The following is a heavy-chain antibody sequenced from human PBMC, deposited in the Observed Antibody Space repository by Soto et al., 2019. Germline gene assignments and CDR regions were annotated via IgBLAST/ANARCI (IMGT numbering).Heavy chain of an antibody. D-gene: IGHD2-15*01. J-gene: IGHJ4*02. CDR3: ARGQLPAATTDFDF. Sequence: QVHLVESGGGVVQPGGSLRLSCAASGFTFSSYAIHWVRQAPGKGLEWVAIIWLDGSNKYYSDSVKGRFSISRDNSQNTLFLQMDSLRAEDTAVYYCARGQLPAATTDFDFWGQGTLVIVSS. CDR1: GFTFSSYA. CDR2: IWLDGSNK. V-gene: IGHV3-33*01.